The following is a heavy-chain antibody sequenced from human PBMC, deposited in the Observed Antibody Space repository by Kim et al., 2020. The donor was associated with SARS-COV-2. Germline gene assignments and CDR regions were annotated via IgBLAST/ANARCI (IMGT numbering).Heavy chain of an antibody. V-gene: IGHV1-69*04. D-gene: IGHD6-19*01. CDR1: GGTFSSYA. J-gene: IGHJ4*02. Sequence: SVKVSCKASGGTFSSYAISWVRQAPGQGLEWMGRIIPILGIANYAQKFQGRVTITADKSTSTAYMELSSLRSEDTAVYYCAREYSSCPPHYFDYWGQGTLVTVSS. CDR2: IIPILGIA. CDR3: AREYSSCPPHYFDY.